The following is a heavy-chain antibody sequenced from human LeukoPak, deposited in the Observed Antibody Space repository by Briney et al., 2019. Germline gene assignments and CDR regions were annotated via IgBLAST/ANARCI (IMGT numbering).Heavy chain of an antibody. CDR2: ISSSSSSI. J-gene: IGHJ4*02. V-gene: IGHV3-48*01. Sequence: GGSLRLSCAASGFTFSSYSMNWVRQAPGKGLEWVSYISSSSSSIYYADSVKGRLTISRDNAKTSLYLQMNSLRAEDTAVYYCARDLGLDYWGQGTLVTVSS. CDR1: GFTFSSYS. CDR3: ARDLGLDY. D-gene: IGHD1-26*01.